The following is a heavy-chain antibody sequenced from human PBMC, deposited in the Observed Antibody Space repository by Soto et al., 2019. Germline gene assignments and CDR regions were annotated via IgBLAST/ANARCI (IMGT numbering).Heavy chain of an antibody. CDR3: ARAVVRFTGGDS. D-gene: IGHD2-15*01. CDR2: IIPIFSKT. Sequence: QVQLVQSGAEVKEPGTSVKVSCKASGGTFSTSSFVWVRQGPGQGLEWMGGIIPIFSKTNVAQKFQGRITFTAEESTRTAYMALSSLRSEDTAIYYCARAVVRFTGGDSWGQGTLVTVSS. J-gene: IGHJ4*02. CDR1: GGTFSTSS. V-gene: IGHV1-69*01.